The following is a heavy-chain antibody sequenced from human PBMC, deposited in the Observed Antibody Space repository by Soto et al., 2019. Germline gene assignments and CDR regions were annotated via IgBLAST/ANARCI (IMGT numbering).Heavy chain of an antibody. CDR3: TRRFGY. J-gene: IGHJ4*02. CDR1: GFTFSSYT. V-gene: IGHV3-48*01. Sequence: GGSLRLSCAASGFTFSSYTMNWVRQAPGKGLEWISHISSDSATIYYADSVKGRSTISRDNAKNSLYLQMNSLRAEDTAVYYCTRRFGYWGQGTLVTVSS. CDR2: ISSDSATI. D-gene: IGHD3-10*01.